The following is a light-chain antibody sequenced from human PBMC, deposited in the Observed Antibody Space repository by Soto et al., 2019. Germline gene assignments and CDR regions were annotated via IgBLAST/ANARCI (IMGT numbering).Light chain of an antibody. CDR2: DVS. CDR1: GSDVGGYKY. Sequence: QSALTQPRSVSGSPGQSVAISCTGTGSDVGGYKYVSWYQQHPAKAPKLIIYDVSDRPSGVPDRFSGSKSGITASLTISGLQAEDEADYYCCSYAGSNTGVFGGGTKVTVL. V-gene: IGLV2-11*01. CDR3: CSYAGSNTGV. J-gene: IGLJ3*02.